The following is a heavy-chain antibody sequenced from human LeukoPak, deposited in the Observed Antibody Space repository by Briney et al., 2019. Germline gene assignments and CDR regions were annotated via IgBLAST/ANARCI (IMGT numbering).Heavy chain of an antibody. J-gene: IGHJ6*03. CDR3: ARSPGGTYYYYYMDV. CDR2: ISSRSTYI. CDR1: GFNFNNCT. Sequence: GGSLRLSCAASGFNFNNCTFNWVRQAPGKGLERVSSISSRSTYIYYADSMKGRFTISRDNAKNSLYLQMNSLRAEDTAVYYCARSPGGTYYYYYMDVWGKGTTVTVSS. D-gene: IGHD3-10*01. V-gene: IGHV3-21*01.